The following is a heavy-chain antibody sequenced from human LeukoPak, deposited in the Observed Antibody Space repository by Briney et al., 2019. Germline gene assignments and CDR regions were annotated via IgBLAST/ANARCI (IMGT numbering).Heavy chain of an antibody. CDR3: ARGVGQFSSNWFVSGLYYRRFDV. V-gene: IGHV4-34*01. Sequence: PSETLSFNSADYGWSISSYFWSWLRPPHRQGLEWFGDINHGERKNYNQFLKSRLTILLDTSKNQFSLKLRSLTAADTAVYYCARGVGQFSSNWFVSGLYYRRFDVWGQGTLVPVSS. CDR2: INHGERK. J-gene: IGHJ4*02. D-gene: IGHD6-13*01. CDR1: GWSISSYF.